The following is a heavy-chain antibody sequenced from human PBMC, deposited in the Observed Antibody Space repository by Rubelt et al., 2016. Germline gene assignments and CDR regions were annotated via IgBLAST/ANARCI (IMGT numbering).Heavy chain of an antibody. CDR1: GYTFTSYG. CDR3: ARDLVGVVITTHDAFDI. Sequence: QVQLVQSGAEVKKPGASVKVSCKASGYTFTSYGISGVRQAPGQGPEWMGWISAYTGNTNYAQKRQGRVTMTTDTSTSTAYMELRSLRSDDTAVYYCARDLVGVVITTHDAFDIWGQGTMVTVSS. J-gene: IGHJ3*02. V-gene: IGHV1-18*01. CDR2: ISAYTGNT. D-gene: IGHD3-22*01.